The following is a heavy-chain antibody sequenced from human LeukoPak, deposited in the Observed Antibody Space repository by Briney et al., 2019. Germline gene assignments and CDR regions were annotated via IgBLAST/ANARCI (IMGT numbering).Heavy chain of an antibody. J-gene: IGHJ6*02. Sequence: ASVKVSCKASGYTFTGYYMHWVRQAPGQGLEWMGWINPNSGGTNYAQKFQGRVTMTRDTSISTAYMELSRLRSDDTAVYYCARGRGVINNYYYYYGMDVWGQGTTVTVSS. CDR1: GYTFTGYY. CDR2: INPNSGGT. CDR3: ARGRGVINNYYYYYGMDV. D-gene: IGHD3-10*01. V-gene: IGHV1-2*02.